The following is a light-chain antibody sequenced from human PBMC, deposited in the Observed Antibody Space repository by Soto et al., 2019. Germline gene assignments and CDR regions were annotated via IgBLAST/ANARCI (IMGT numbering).Light chain of an antibody. CDR1: SSAVGGYNY. CDR3: SSYTSSSTYV. V-gene: IGLV2-14*01. CDR2: EVS. J-gene: IGLJ1*01. Sequence: QSALTQPASVSGSPGQSITFSCTGTSSAVGGYNYVSWYQQHPGKAPKLMIYEVSNRPSGVSNRFSGSKSGNTASLTISGLQAEDEADYYCSSYTSSSTYVFGTGTKLTV.